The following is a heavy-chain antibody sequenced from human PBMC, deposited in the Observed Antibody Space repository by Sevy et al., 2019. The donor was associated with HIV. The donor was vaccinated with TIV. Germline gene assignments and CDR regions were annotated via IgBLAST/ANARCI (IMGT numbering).Heavy chain of an antibody. CDR2: ISSRSSYT. J-gene: IGHJ4*02. CDR1: GFTFSGYD. D-gene: IGHD6-13*01. Sequence: GGSLRLSCAASGFTFSGYDMSWIRQAPGKGLEWVSYISSRSSYTNYAYSVRGRFTISRDNAKNSLYLQMNSLRAEDTAVYYCARDRIAAADHYFDYWGQGSLVTVSS. CDR3: ARDRIAAADHYFDY. V-gene: IGHV3-11*06.